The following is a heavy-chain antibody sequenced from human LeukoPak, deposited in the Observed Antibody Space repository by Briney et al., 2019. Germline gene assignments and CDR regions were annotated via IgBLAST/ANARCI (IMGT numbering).Heavy chain of an antibody. Sequence: GGSLRLSCADSQFTFNGSWMNWVRQAPGKGLEWVAVIWSDGTNRFYGDSVKGRFTISRDNSQNTVFLQMNSLRVKDTAIYYCARDAQRGFDYSNSLKYWGHGTLVTVSS. V-gene: IGHV3-33*07. CDR1: QFTFNGSW. CDR2: IWSDGTNR. D-gene: IGHD4-11*01. CDR3: ARDAQRGFDYSNSLKY. J-gene: IGHJ4*01.